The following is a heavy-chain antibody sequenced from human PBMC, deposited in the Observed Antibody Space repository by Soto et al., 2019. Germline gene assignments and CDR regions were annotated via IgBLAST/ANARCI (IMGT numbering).Heavy chain of an antibody. D-gene: IGHD2-21*01. V-gene: IGHV4-39*01. CDR2: IYYSGST. CDR1: GGSISSSSYY. CDR3: ATSGEVVVIAITL. Sequence: QLQLQESGPGLVKPSETLSLTCTVSGGSISSSSYYWGWIRQPPGKGLDWIGIIYYSGSTYYNPSLKSRVTISVDTSKNQFSLKLSSVNAADTAVYYCATSGEVVVIAITLWGQGTLVTVSS. J-gene: IGHJ4*02.